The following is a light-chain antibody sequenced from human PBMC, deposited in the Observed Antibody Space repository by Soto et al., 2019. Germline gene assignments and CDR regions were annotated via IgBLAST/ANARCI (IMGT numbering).Light chain of an antibody. V-gene: IGLV1-40*01. Sequence: QSGLTQPPSVSGAPGQRVTISCTGSSSNIGAGYDVHWYQQLPGTAPKLLIYGNSNRPSGVPDRFPGSKSGTSASLAITGLQAEHEADYYCKSYDSSLSGYVFGTGTKVTVL. CDR3: KSYDSSLSGYV. CDR1: SSNIGAGYD. CDR2: GNS. J-gene: IGLJ1*01.